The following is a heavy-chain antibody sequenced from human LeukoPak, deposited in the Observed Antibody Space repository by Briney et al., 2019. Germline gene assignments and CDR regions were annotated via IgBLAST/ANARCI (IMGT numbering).Heavy chain of an antibody. J-gene: IGHJ4*02. CDR2: ISYDGSNK. CDR1: YA. Sequence: YAXXXVRQAPGXGLEWVAVISYDGSNKYYADSVKGRFTISRDNSKNTLYLQMNSLRAEDTAVYYCARVRAVAGPFDYWGQGTLVTVSS. D-gene: IGHD6-19*01. CDR3: ARVRAVAGPFDY. V-gene: IGHV3-30-3*01.